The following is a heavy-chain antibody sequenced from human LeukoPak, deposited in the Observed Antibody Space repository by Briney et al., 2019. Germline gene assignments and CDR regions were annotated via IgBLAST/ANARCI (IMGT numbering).Heavy chain of an antibody. D-gene: IGHD1-26*01. CDR2: VSANGAAT. Sequence: GGSLRLSCVVSGFTLSSDWMSWVRQAPGKGLEWVSAVSANGAATYYTDSVKGRFTISRDNSKSTLYLQVNSLRAEDAAIYYCARFPIYSGSYFDSWGQGTLVTVSS. J-gene: IGHJ4*03. CDR1: GFTLSSDW. CDR3: ARFPIYSGSYFDS. V-gene: IGHV3-23*01.